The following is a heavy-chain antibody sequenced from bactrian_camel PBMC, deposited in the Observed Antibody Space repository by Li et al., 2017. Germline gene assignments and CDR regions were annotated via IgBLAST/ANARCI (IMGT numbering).Heavy chain of an antibody. D-gene: IGHD6*01. CDR1: GYTYDTYC. Sequence: HVQLVESGGGSVQAGGSLRLSCAAPGYTYDTYCMGWFRQAPGKEREGVAAIDSDGIASYADSVKGRFTVSRDNANNTVNLMMNSLKPEDTAMYYCAEGRGSRGEHCYSLNYWGQGTQVTVSS. V-gene: IGHV3S53*01. CDR2: IDSDGIA. CDR3: AEGRGSRGEHCYSLNY. J-gene: IGHJ4*01.